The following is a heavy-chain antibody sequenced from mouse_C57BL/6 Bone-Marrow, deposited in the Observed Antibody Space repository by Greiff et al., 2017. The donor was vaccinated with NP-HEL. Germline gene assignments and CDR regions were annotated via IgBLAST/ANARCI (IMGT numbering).Heavy chain of an antibody. Sequence: EVKLVESGGGLVKPGGSLKLSCAASGFTFSSYAMSWVRQTPEKRLEWVATISDGGSYTYYPDNVKGRFTISRDNAKNNLYLQMSHLKSEDTAMYYCARPFFYEGYFDVWGTGTTVTVSA. CDR1: GFTFSSYA. CDR2: ISDGGSYT. D-gene: IGHD1-1*01. V-gene: IGHV5-4*03. CDR3: ARPFFYEGYFDV. J-gene: IGHJ1*03.